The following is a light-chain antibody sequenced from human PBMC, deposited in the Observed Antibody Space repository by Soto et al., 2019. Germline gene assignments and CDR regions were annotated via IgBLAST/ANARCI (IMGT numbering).Light chain of an antibody. CDR3: QSLGTGIQV. CDR2: INYDGTH. J-gene: IGLJ3*02. Sequence: QSVLTQSPPASASLGASVKLTCTLRSGYSTYAIAWHQQQSEKGPRFLMKINYDGTHSKGDGFFDRFSGSSSGAERHLTISSLQSEDEADYYCQSLGTGIQVFGGGTKLTVL. CDR1: SGYSTYA. V-gene: IGLV4-69*01.